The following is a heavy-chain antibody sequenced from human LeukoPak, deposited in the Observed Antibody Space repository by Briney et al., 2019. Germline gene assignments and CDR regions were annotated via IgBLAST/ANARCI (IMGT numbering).Heavy chain of an antibody. CDR1: GGSISSYY. CDR2: INHSGST. D-gene: IGHD3-10*01. Sequence: SETLSLICTVSGGSISSYYWSWIRQPPGKGLEWIGEINHSGSTNYNPSLKSRVTISVDTSKNQFSLKLSSVTAADTAVYYCARGRYYGSGSYYYYYGMDVWGQGTTVTVSS. J-gene: IGHJ6*02. CDR3: ARGRYYGSGSYYYYYGMDV. V-gene: IGHV4-34*01.